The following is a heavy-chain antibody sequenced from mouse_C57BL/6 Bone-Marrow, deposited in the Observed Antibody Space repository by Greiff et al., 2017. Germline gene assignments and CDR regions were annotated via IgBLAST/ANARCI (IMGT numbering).Heavy chain of an antibody. V-gene: IGHV5-15*01. D-gene: IGHD6-5*01. Sequence: DVKLVESGGGLVQPGGSLKLSCAASGFTFSDYGMAWVRQAPRKGPEWVAFISNLAYSIYYADTVTGRFTISRENAKNTLYLEMSSLRSEDTAMYYCARPSYPFYAMDYWGQGTSVTVSS. CDR1: GFTFSDYG. J-gene: IGHJ4*01. CDR3: ARPSYPFYAMDY. CDR2: ISNLAYSI.